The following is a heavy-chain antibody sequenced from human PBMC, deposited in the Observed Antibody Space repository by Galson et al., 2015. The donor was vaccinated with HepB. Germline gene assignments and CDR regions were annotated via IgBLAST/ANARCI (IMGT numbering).Heavy chain of an antibody. CDR2: INPNSGGT. D-gene: IGHD2-2*01. J-gene: IGHJ4*02. Sequence: SVKVSCKASGYTFTGYYMHWVRQAPGQGLEWMGWINPNSGGTNYAQKFQGRVTMTRDTSISTAYMELSRLRSDDTAVYYCARQGRVWDRYCSSTSCQGEYHYWGQGTLVTVSS. CDR3: ARQGRVWDRYCSSTSCQGEYHY. CDR1: GYTFTGYY. V-gene: IGHV1-2*02.